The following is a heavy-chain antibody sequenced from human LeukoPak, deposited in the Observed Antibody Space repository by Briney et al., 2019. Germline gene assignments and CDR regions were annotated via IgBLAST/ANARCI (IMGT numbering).Heavy chain of an antibody. V-gene: IGHV1-2*02. J-gene: IGHJ6*03. CDR3: ARDRGSGSFYYYYYMDV. D-gene: IGHD3-10*01. CDR2: INPNSGGT. CDR1: GYTFTGYY. Sequence: ASVKVSCKASGYTFTGYYMHWVRQAPGQGLEWMGWINPNSGGTNYAQKFQGRVTMTRDTSIGTAYMELSRLRSDDTAVYYCARDRGSGSFYYYYYMDVWGKGTTVTISS.